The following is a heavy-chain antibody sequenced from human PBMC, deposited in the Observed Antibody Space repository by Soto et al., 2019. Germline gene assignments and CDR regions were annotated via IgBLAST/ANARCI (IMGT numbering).Heavy chain of an antibody. CDR3: ARGQGITIFGVVTPYGMDV. V-gene: IGHV1-8*01. CDR2: MNPNSGNT. D-gene: IGHD3-3*01. CDR1: GYTFTSYD. Sequence: GPSVKVSCKASGYTFTSYDINWVRQATGQGLEWMGWMNPNSGNTGYAQKFQGRVTMTRNTSIGTAYMELSSLRSEDTAVYYCARGQGITIFGVVTPYGMDVWGQGTTVTVS. J-gene: IGHJ6*02.